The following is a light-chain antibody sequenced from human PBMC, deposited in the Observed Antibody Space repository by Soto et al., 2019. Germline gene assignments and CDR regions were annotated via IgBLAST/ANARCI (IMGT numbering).Light chain of an antibody. CDR1: TSDVGGYNY. CDR3: SSYTSRTTLGV. V-gene: IGLV2-14*01. Sequence: QSALTQPASVSGSPGQSITISCTGTTSDVGGYNYVSWYQQHPGKAPKLMIYEVSNRPSGVSNRFPGSKSGNTASLTISGLQAEDEADYYCSSYTSRTTLGVFGGGTQLTVL. J-gene: IGLJ3*02. CDR2: EVS.